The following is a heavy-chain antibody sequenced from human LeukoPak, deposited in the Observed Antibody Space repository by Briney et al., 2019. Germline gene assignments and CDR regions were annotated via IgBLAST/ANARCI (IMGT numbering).Heavy chain of an antibody. V-gene: IGHV1-58*01. J-gene: IGHJ3*01. CDR2: IVVGSGNT. CDR3: AAEGRPTVVTFRKGAVDL. CDR1: GFTFTSSA. Sequence: TSAKVSCKASGFTFTSSAVQCVRQARRQRLEWIGWIVVGSGNTNYAQKFQERVTITRDMSTSTVYMELSSLRSEDTAVYYCAAEGRPTVVTFRKGAVDLWGQGKMVTVSS. D-gene: IGHD4-23*01.